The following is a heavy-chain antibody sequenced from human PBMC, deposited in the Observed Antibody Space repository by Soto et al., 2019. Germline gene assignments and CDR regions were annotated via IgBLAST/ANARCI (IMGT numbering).Heavy chain of an antibody. CDR3: ARTHSSSLDYYYYMDV. V-gene: IGHV4-59*01. CDR2: IYYSGST. Sequence: PSETLSLTCTVSGGSISSYYWSWIRQPPGKGLEWIGYIYYSGSTNYNPSLKSRVTISVDTSKNQFSLKLSSVTAADTAVYYCARTHSSSLDYYYYMDVWGKGTTVTVSS. CDR1: GGSISSYY. D-gene: IGHD6-6*01. J-gene: IGHJ6*03.